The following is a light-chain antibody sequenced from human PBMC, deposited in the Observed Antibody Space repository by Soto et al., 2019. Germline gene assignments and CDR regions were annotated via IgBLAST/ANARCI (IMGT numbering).Light chain of an antibody. CDR1: QSVRSNS. CDR3: QEYGSSPRT. CDR2: GAS. V-gene: IGKV3-20*01. J-gene: IGKJ1*01. Sequence: EIVLTQSPGTLSLSPGERATLSCRASQSVRSNSLAWYQQKPGQAPRLLISGASSRATGIPDRFSGSGSGTDFTLTISRLEPEDFAVYFCQEYGSSPRTLGQGTKVDIK.